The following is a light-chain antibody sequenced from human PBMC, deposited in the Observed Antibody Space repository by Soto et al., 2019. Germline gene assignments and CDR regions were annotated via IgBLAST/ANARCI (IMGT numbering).Light chain of an antibody. Sequence: EIVLTQSPGTLSLSPGERATLSCRASQSVGSTYLAWYQQKPGQAPRLLIYGASTRATGVPDRFSGSGSGTDFTLTISRLEPEDFAVYYCQQYGSPWTFGQGTKVEI. CDR3: QQYGSPWT. CDR2: GAS. CDR1: QSVGSTY. J-gene: IGKJ1*01. V-gene: IGKV3-20*01.